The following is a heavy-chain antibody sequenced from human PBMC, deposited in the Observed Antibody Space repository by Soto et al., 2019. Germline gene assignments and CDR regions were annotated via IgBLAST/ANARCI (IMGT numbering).Heavy chain of an antibody. CDR2: IYYSGST. Sequence: SETLSLTCTVSGGSISSYYWSWIRQPPGKGLEWIGYIYYSGSTNYNPSLKSRVTISVDTSKNQFSLKLSSVTAADTAVYYCARLRTGATRESGYYYGMDVWGQGTTVTVSS. V-gene: IGHV4-59*01. J-gene: IGHJ6*02. D-gene: IGHD1-26*01. CDR1: GGSISSYY. CDR3: ARLRTGATRESGYYYGMDV.